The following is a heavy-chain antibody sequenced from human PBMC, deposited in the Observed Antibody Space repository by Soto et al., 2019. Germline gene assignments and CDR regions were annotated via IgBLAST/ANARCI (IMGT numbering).Heavy chain of an antibody. J-gene: IGHJ6*03. D-gene: IGHD6-13*01. CDR3: AKDTTQQPMDV. CDR2: IWYDGSNK. V-gene: IGHV3-30*02. CDR1: GFTFSSYG. Sequence: PVGSLRLSCAASGFTFSSYGMHWVRQAPGKGLEWVAVIWYDGSNKYYADSVKGRFTISRDNSKNTLYLQMNSLRAEDTAVYYCAKDTTQQPMDVWGKGTTVPVSS.